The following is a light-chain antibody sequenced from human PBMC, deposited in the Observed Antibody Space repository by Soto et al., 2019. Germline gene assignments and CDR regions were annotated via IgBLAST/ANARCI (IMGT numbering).Light chain of an antibody. CDR3: QQSYIIPQT. Sequence: DVQMTQSPASLSASXXDRVXITCLASQSITTYLNWYQHKPGKAPKXXMHDASSLDSGVPSRFSGSGSGTDFSLTISSLQPEDFATYYCQQSYIIPQTFGQGTRLEIK. V-gene: IGKV1-39*01. CDR2: DAS. J-gene: IGKJ5*01. CDR1: QSITTY.